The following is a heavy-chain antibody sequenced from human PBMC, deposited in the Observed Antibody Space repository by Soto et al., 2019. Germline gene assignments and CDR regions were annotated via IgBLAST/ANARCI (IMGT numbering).Heavy chain of an antibody. CDR2: INPVSGDT. CDR1: GYTFTIYY. D-gene: IGHD2-21*01. V-gene: IGHV1-46*01. J-gene: IGHJ4*02. Sequence: ASVKVSCKASGYTFTIYYMHWVRQAPGQGLEWMGIINPVSGDTSYAQKFQGTVTMTRETSTSTVFMELSRLRSEETALYYCARGGYSNQSSLYYWGQGTLVTVSS. CDR3: ARGGYSNQSSLYY.